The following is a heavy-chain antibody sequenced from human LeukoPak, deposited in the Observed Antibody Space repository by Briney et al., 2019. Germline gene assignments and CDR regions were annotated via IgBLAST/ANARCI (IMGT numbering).Heavy chain of an antibody. Sequence: GGSLRLSCAASGFTFSSYSLNWVRQAPGMGLEWVSSISSSSHYIYYADSVKGRFTISRDNAKNSLYLQMNSLRAEDTAVYYCARGGSGNWNAPFDYWGQGILVTVPS. CDR2: ISSSSHYI. J-gene: IGHJ4*02. CDR1: GFTFSSYS. CDR3: ARGGSGNWNAPFDY. D-gene: IGHD1-1*01. V-gene: IGHV3-21*01.